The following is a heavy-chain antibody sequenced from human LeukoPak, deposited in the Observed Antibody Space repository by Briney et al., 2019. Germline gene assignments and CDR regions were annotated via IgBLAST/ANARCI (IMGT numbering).Heavy chain of an antibody. CDR2: INPNSGGT. J-gene: IGHJ4*02. CDR1: GYTFTGYY. CDR3: ARSPQGDNWNDY. V-gene: IGHV1-2*05. Sequence: ASVKVSCKASGYTFTGYYMHWVRQAPGQGLEWMGRINPNSGGTNYAQKFQGRVTMTRDTSISTAYMELSRLRSDDTGVYYCARSPQGDNWNDYWGQGTLVTVSS. D-gene: IGHD1-20*01.